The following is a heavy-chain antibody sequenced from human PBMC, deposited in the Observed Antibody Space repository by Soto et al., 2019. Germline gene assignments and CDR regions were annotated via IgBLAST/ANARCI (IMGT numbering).Heavy chain of an antibody. CDR3: TSSPLTVTTFPFDY. V-gene: IGHV3-30*03. Sequence: GGSLRLSCAASGFTFSSYGMHWVRQAPDKGLEWVAVISYDGSNKYYADSVKGRFTTSRDNSKNTLYLQMNSLRAEDTAVYYCTSSPLTVTTFPFDYWGQGTLVTVSS. CDR2: ISYDGSNK. CDR1: GFTFSSYG. D-gene: IGHD4-4*01. J-gene: IGHJ4*02.